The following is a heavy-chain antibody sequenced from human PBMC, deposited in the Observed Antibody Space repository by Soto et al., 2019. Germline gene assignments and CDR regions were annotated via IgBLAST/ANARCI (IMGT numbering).Heavy chain of an antibody. D-gene: IGHD1-26*01. CDR3: ERAGIGGPTRNWFDP. CDR1: GFTFSSYS. Sequence: PGGSLRLSCAASGFTFSSYSMNWVRQAPGKGLEWVSSISSSSSYIYYADSVKGRFTISRDNAKNSLYLQMNSLRAEDTAVYYCERAGIGGPTRNWFDPWGQGTLVTVYS. J-gene: IGHJ5*02. CDR2: ISSSSSYI. V-gene: IGHV3-21*01.